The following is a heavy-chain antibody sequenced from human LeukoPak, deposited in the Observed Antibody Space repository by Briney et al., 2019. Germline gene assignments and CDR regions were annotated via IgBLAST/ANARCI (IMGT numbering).Heavy chain of an antibody. D-gene: IGHD3-10*01. CDR3: ARAYYYGSGRVFDY. Sequence: PGGSLRLSCAASGFAFSSYAMTWVRQAPGKGLEWVSGISGSGGDTYNADSVKGRFTISRDNSKNTLYLQMNSLRAEDTAVYYCARAYYYGSGRVFDYWGQGTLVTVSS. J-gene: IGHJ4*02. V-gene: IGHV3-23*01. CDR2: ISGSGGDT. CDR1: GFAFSSYA.